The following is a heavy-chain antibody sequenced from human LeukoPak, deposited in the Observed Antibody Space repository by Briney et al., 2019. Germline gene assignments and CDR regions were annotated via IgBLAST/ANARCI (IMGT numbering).Heavy chain of an antibody. CDR1: GYTFTGYY. V-gene: IGHV1-2*02. CDR3: ARVRDNACDY. CDR2: LRGDTGDT. J-gene: IGHJ4*02. D-gene: IGHD1-1*01. Sequence: ASVKVSCKASGYTFTGYYMHWVRQAPGQGLEWMGWLRGDTGDTDSPQKFKGRVTMTRDTATNTAYMQLSRLTYDDTAIYFCARVRDNACDYWGQGTLVTVSS.